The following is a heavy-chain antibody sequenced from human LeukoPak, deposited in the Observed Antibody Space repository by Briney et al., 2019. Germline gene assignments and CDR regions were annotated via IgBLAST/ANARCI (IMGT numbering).Heavy chain of an antibody. D-gene: IGHD6-13*01. CDR2: IIPIFGTA. Sequence: SVKVSCKASGGTFSSYAISWVRQAPGQGLEWMGGIIPIFGTANYAQKFQGRVTITADESTSTAYMELRGLRSDDTAMYYCARDVGITVADSFDPWGQGTLVTVSS. CDR1: GGTFSSYA. V-gene: IGHV1-69*13. CDR3: ARDVGITVADSFDP. J-gene: IGHJ5*02.